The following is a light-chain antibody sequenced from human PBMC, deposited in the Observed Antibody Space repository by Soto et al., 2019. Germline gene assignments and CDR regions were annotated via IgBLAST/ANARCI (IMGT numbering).Light chain of an antibody. V-gene: IGLV2-23*01. J-gene: IGLJ7*01. Sequence: ALTQPASVSGSPGQSITISCTGTSSDVGSYNLVSWYQQHPGKAPKLMIYEGSKRPSGVSNRFSGSKSGNTASLTISGLQAEDEADYYCCSYAGSSTSAVFGGGTQLTVL. CDR1: SSDVGSYNL. CDR3: CSYAGSSTSAV. CDR2: EGS.